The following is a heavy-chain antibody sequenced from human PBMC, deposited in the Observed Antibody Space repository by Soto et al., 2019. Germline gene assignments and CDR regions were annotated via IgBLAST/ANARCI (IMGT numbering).Heavy chain of an antibody. CDR3: ARQWGYVFDY. V-gene: IGHV6-1*01. D-gene: IGHD5-18*01. CDR1: GDSVSSSSVA. Sequence: SQTLSLTCAISGDSVSSSSVAWHWIRQSPSRGLEWLGRTYYRSKWYNDYAVSVKSRAIINADTSKNQVSLQLNSVTPEDTAVYYCARQWGYVFDYWGQGTQVTVSS. J-gene: IGHJ4*02. CDR2: TYYRSKWYN.